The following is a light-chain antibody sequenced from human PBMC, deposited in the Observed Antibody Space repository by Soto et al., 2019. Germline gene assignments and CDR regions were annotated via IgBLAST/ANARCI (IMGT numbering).Light chain of an antibody. Sequence: EMVMTQSPATLSVSPGERATLSCRASQSVSSKLGRYQEKPGQAPRLLIYGASARATGIPARFSGSGSGTEFTLTISSLQSEDFAVYYCQQYNKWPWTFGQGTKVDIK. J-gene: IGKJ1*01. CDR2: GAS. CDR3: QQYNKWPWT. V-gene: IGKV3-15*01. CDR1: QSVSSK.